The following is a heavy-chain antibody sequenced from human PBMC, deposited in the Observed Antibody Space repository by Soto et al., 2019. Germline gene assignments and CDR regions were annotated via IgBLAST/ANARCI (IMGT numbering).Heavy chain of an antibody. CDR1: GFTFSNAW. CDR3: TTSLAPLRFLEWLSV. Sequence: PGGSLRLSCAASGFTFSNAWMSWVRQAPGKGLEWVGRIKSKTDGGTTDYAAPVKGRFTISRDDSKNTLYLQMNSLKTEDTAVYYCTTSLAPLRFLEWLSVWGQGTLVTVSS. J-gene: IGHJ4*02. CDR2: IKSKTDGGTT. V-gene: IGHV3-15*01. D-gene: IGHD3-3*01.